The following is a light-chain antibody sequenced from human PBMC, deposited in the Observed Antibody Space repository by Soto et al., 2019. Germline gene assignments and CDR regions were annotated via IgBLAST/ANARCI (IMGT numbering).Light chain of an antibody. CDR2: GTS. CDR3: QQYNNWPRT. J-gene: IGKJ2*02. V-gene: IGKV3D-15*01. Sequence: EIVLTQSPGTLSLFPGERATLSCRTSQTLSSSFLAWYQQTPGLAPRLLIYGTSTRAIDIPDRFSGSGSGTEFTLTIGSLQSEDFAVYYCQQYNNWPRTFGQGTK. CDR1: QTLSSS.